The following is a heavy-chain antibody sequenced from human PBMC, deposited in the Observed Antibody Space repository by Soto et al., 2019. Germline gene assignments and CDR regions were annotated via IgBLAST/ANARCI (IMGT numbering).Heavy chain of an antibody. J-gene: IGHJ6*01. CDR2: IYHTGTT. CDR1: VDFISRNNW. D-gene: IGHD3-3*01. V-gene: IGHV4-4*02. CDR3: ARGGYDFWSAYSVSISKYYGLER. Sequence: SETLSLTCAFSVDFISRNNWWTWVRQAPGKGLEWIGEIYHTGTTTYNPSLETRVTMSVDKSKNQFSLRLTSVTAADTAVYYCARGGYDFWSAYSVSISKYYGLERWGQGTTVNVSS.